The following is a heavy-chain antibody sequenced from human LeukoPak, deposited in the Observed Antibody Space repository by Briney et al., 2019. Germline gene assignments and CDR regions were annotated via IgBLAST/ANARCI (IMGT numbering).Heavy chain of an antibody. J-gene: IGHJ4*02. CDR2: INHSGST. CDR3: ARVPTNILTGYCIGYFDY. D-gene: IGHD3-9*01. Sequence: PSETLSLTCAVYGGSFSGYYWSWIRQPPGKGLEWIGEINHSGSTNYNPSLKSRVTISVDTSKNQFSLKLSSVTAADTAVYYCARVPTNILTGYCIGYFDYWGQGTLVTVSS. V-gene: IGHV4-34*01. CDR1: GGSFSGYY.